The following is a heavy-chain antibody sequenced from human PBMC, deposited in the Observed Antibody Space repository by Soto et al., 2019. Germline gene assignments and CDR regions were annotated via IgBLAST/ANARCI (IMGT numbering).Heavy chain of an antibody. J-gene: IGHJ5*02. D-gene: IGHD3-10*01. CDR2: ISGSGGST. V-gene: IGHV3-23*01. CDR1: GFTFSSYA. CDR3: AKPRITMVRGVIIAGWFDP. Sequence: GGSLRLSCAASGFTFSSYAMSWVRQAPGKGLEWVSAISGSGGSTYYADSVKGRFTISRDNSKNTLYLQMNSLRAEDTAVYYCAKPRITMVRGVIIAGWFDPWGQGTLVTVSS.